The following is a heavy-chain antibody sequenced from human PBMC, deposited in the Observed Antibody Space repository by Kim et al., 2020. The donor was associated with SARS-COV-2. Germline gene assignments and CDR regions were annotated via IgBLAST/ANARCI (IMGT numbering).Heavy chain of an antibody. CDR3: ARGSKSAPLGYYDILTGYYIQDYDWFDP. V-gene: IGHV1-8*01. Sequence: ASVKVSCKASGYTFTSYDINWVRQATGQGLEWMGWMNPNSGNTGYAQKFQGRVTMTRNTSISTAYMELSSLRSEDTAVYYCARGSKSAPLGYYDILTGYYIQDYDWFDPWGQGTLVTVSS. D-gene: IGHD3-9*01. J-gene: IGHJ5*02. CDR2: MNPNSGNT. CDR1: GYTFTSYD.